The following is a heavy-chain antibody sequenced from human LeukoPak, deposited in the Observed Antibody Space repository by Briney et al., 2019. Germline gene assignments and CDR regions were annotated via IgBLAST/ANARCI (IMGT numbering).Heavy chain of an antibody. J-gene: IGHJ3*02. D-gene: IGHD5-18*01. CDR2: IVASGGST. CDR1: GFTFSSSG. CDR3: AKREDSYGNDALDI. Sequence: GGSLRLSCVASGFTFSSSGMGWVRQAPGKGLECVSVIVASGGSTDYADSVKGRFTVSRDNSKNTLYLQMNSLRAEDTAVYYCAKREDSYGNDALDIWGQGTMVTVSS. V-gene: IGHV3-23*01.